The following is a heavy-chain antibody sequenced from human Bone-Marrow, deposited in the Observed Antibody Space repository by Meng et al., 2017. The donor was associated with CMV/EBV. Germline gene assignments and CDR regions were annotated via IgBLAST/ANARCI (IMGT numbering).Heavy chain of an antibody. D-gene: IGHD4-23*01. J-gene: IGHJ6*02. CDR3: AKGSVVTTLGDYYYYYGMDV. Sequence: GESLKISCAASGSTFSSYAMSWVRQAPGKGLEWVSAISGSGGSTYYADSVKGRFTISRDNSKNTLYLQMNSLRAEDTAVYYCAKGSVVTTLGDYYYYYGMDVWGQGTTVTVSS. V-gene: IGHV3-23*01. CDR1: GSTFSSYA. CDR2: ISGSGGST.